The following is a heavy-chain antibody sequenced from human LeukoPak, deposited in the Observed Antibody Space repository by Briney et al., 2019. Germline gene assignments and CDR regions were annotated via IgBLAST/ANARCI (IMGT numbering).Heavy chain of an antibody. J-gene: IGHJ4*02. D-gene: IGHD3-10*01. CDR2: IRYDGTNK. V-gene: IGHV3-30*02. CDR1: GFTFSSYG. Sequence: GGSLRLSCAAPGFTFSSYGMHWARQAPGKGLDWVAFIRYDGTNKYYADSGKGRFTISRDNFENTLYMKMNNLRAEDTAVYYCAKDGAPSRWFGRNYFDYWGQGTLVTVSS. CDR3: AKDGAPSRWFGRNYFDY.